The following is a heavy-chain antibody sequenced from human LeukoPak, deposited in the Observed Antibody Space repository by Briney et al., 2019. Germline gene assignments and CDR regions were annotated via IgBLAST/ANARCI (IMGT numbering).Heavy chain of an antibody. D-gene: IGHD2-2*02. Sequence: PGGSLRLSCAASGFTFSSYWMSWVRQAPGKGLEWVANIKQDGSEKYYVDSVKGRFTISRDNAKNSLYLQMNSLRAEDTAVYCCARLGYCSSTSCYTAGYFDYWGQGTLVTVSS. J-gene: IGHJ4*02. CDR2: IKQDGSEK. CDR3: ARLGYCSSTSCYTAGYFDY. V-gene: IGHV3-7*01. CDR1: GFTFSSYW.